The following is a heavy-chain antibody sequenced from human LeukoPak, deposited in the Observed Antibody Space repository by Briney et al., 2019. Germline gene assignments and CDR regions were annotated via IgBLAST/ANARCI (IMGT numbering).Heavy chain of an antibody. CDR1: GFTFSDYY. CDR2: ISSSGSTI. J-gene: IGHJ4*02. D-gene: IGHD2-2*01. CDR3: ARENVLVPTAKDYFDY. V-gene: IGHV3-11*01. Sequence: PGGSLSLSCAASGFTFSDYYMSWIRQAPGKGLECLSYISSSGSTIYYADSVKGRFTISRDNAKSSLYLQMNSLRAEDTAVYYCARENVLVPTAKDYFDYWGQGTLVTVSS.